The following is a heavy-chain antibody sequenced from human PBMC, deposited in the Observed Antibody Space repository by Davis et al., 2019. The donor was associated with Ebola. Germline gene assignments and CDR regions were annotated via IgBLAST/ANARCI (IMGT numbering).Heavy chain of an antibody. D-gene: IGHD2/OR15-2a*01. CDR3: ASYYFSYYYGMDV. Sequence: GESLKISCAASGFTFSSYWMHWVRQAPGKGLIWVSRINSDGSSTSYADSVKGRFTISRDNAKNTLYLQMNSLRAEDTAVYYCASYYFSYYYGMDVWGQGTTVTVSS. CDR2: INSDGSST. CDR1: GFTFSSYW. J-gene: IGHJ6*02. V-gene: IGHV3-74*01.